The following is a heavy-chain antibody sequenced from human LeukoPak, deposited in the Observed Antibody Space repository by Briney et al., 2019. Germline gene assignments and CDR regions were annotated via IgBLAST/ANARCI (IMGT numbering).Heavy chain of an antibody. V-gene: IGHV3-64*02. Sequence: GGSLRLSCVASGFTFSSYPMHWVRQAPDKGLEYLSAILGNGYASFYADSVKGRFTISRDNSKNTLYLQMGNLRADDTAVYYCARDSTSGYSFDSWGQGTLVTVSS. CDR1: GFTFSSYP. CDR3: ARDSTSGYSFDS. D-gene: IGHD5-12*01. CDR2: ILGNGYAS. J-gene: IGHJ4*02.